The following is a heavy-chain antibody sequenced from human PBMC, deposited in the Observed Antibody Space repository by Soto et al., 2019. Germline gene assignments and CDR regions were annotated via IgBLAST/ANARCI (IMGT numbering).Heavy chain of an antibody. CDR3: ARGRSTLDYYYYGMDV. Sequence: SETLSLTCAVYGGSFSGYYWSWIRHPPGKGLEWIGEINHSGSTNYNPSLKIRVTISVDTSKNQFSLKLSSVTAADTAVYYCARGRSTLDYYYYGMDVWGQGTTVTVSS. CDR2: INHSGST. J-gene: IGHJ6*02. D-gene: IGHD1-1*01. V-gene: IGHV4-34*01. CDR1: GGSFSGYY.